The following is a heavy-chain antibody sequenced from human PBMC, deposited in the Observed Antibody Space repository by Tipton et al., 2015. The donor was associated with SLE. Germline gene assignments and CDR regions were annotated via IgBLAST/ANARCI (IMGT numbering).Heavy chain of an antibody. CDR3: TRDLGIFGVVIDY. V-gene: IGHV3-48*01. Sequence: SLRLSCAASGFTFSSYSMNWVRQAPGKGLEWVSYISSSSSTIYYADSVKGRFTISRDNAKNSLYLQMNSLRAEDTAIYYCTRDLGIFGVVIDYWGQGTLVSVSS. CDR2: ISSSSSTI. CDR1: GFTFSSYS. J-gene: IGHJ4*02. D-gene: IGHD3-3*01.